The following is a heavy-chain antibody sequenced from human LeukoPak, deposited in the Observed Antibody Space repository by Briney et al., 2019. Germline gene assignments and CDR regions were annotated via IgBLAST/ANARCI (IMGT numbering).Heavy chain of an antibody. CDR1: GFTFSGSA. D-gene: IGHD6-19*01. J-gene: IGHJ4*02. V-gene: IGHV3-73*01. Sequence: GGSLRLSCAASGFTFSGSAMHWVRQASGKGLEWAGRIRSKANSHATAYAASVKGRFTISRDDSKNTAYLQMNSLRVEDTAVYYCARDGVAGGFDYWGQGILVTVSS. CDR2: IRSKANSHAT. CDR3: ARDGVAGGFDY.